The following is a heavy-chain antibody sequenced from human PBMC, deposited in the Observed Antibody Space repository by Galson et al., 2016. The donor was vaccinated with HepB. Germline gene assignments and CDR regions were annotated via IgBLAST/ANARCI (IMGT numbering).Heavy chain of an antibody. D-gene: IGHD1-14*01. CDR3: ATRSGFSRNWFDP. V-gene: IGHV1-69*06. Sequence: SVKVSCKASGGTFSSYTINWVRQAPGQGLEWMGGIIPIFGTGNYAQKSQGRVTITADKSTSTAYMELSSLRSEDTAVYYCATRSGFSRNWFDPWGQGTPVTVS. J-gene: IGHJ5*02. CDR2: IIPIFGTG. CDR1: GGTFSSYT.